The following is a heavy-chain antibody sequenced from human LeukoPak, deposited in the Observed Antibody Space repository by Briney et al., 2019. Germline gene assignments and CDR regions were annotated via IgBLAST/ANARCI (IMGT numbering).Heavy chain of an antibody. CDR1: GDSMSSYY. D-gene: IGHD5-18*01. J-gene: IGHJ4*02. CDR2: IYYSGSI. CDR3: ARHMHSYGYFDY. Sequence: PSETLSLTCTVSGDSMSSYYWSWVRQPPGKGLEWIGYIYYSGSINYNPSLKSRVAISLDTSKNQFSLNLSSVTAADTAVYYCARHMHSYGYFDYWGQGSLVTVSS. V-gene: IGHV4-59*08.